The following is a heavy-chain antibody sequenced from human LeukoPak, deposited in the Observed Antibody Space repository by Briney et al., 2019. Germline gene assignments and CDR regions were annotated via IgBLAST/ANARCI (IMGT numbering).Heavy chain of an antibody. D-gene: IGHD3-3*01. CDR3: AGRRISLFGFFLGSGTFDL. CDR2: IYPIDSDT. CDR1: HYTFTNYW. J-gene: IGHJ3*01. Sequence: GESLKISCNDSHYTFTNYWIGWVRQVPGRGLEWMGIIYPIDSDTKYSPSFQGQVTISADRSINTAYLQWTSLQASDTGIYYCAGRRISLFGFFLGSGTFDLWGQGTLVTVSS. V-gene: IGHV5-51*01.